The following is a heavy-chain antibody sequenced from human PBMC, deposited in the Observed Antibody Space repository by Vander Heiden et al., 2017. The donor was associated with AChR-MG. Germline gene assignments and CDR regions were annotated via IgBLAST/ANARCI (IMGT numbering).Heavy chain of an antibody. V-gene: IGHV1-46*03. CDR2: INPSLDST. J-gene: IGHJ4*02. CDR3: ARELTGSFYFDF. CDR1: GFTSTNYH. D-gene: IGHD1-26*01. Sequence: VQLVQSGAEVKKPGASLKVSCKTSGFTSTNYHMHWVRQAPGQVLEWVGTINPSLDSTHYAQKFQGRVRMTRDTSTKTVYMDMTSLRPEDTAVYFCARELTGSFYFDFWGQGSLVTVSS.